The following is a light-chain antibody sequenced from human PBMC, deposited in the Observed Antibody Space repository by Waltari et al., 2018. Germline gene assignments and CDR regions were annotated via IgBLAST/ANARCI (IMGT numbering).Light chain of an antibody. V-gene: IGLV2-23*02. CDR2: EVS. CDR1: SSDVGTYNL. J-gene: IGLJ3*02. Sequence: QSALTQPASVSGSPGQSITISCPGTSSDVGTYNLVSWYQPQPDKAPNLMIYEVSQRPSGISNRCSGCKAGNTASLTSSGLQAEEEADYCCCSYVGGSTWVFGGGTKRTVL. CDR3: CSYVGGSTWV.